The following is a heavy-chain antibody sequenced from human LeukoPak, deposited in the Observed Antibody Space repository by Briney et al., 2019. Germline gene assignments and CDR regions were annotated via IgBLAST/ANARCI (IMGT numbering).Heavy chain of an antibody. D-gene: IGHD5-24*01. CDR3: AKKGDGYNRHIERFDY. CDR2: ISGSGGST. V-gene: IGHV3-23*01. Sequence: PGGSLRLSCAASGFTFSSYAMSWVRQAPGKGLEWVSAISGSGGSTYYVDSVKGRFTISRDNSKNTLYLQMNSLRAEDTAVYYCAKKGDGYNRHIERFDYWGQGTLVTVSS. CDR1: GFTFSSYA. J-gene: IGHJ4*02.